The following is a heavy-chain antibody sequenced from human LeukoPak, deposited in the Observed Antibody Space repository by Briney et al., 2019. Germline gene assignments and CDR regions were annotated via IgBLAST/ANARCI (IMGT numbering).Heavy chain of an antibody. Sequence: SVKVSCKASGGTFSSYTISWVRQAPGQGLEWMGRIIPILGIANYAQKFQGRVTITADKSTSTAYMELSSLRSEDTAVYYCARVRGDYPYYFDYWGQGTLVTVSS. D-gene: IGHD4-17*01. V-gene: IGHV1-69*02. CDR3: ARVRGDYPYYFDY. CDR1: GGTFSSYT. J-gene: IGHJ4*02. CDR2: IIPILGIA.